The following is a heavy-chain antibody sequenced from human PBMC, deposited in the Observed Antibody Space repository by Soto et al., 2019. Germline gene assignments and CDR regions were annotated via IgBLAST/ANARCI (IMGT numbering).Heavy chain of an antibody. Sequence: QAHLAQSGAEVKKPGSSVTVSCKASGGTFNSYGISWVRQAPGQGLDWMGVIIPLYGTVNYAQKFQGRVSITAEKHTRTAYMALNSVRSDAPAVYYCGRVGVIRGVPQIPFGLWAQGPQVPFSS. CDR3: GRVGVIRGVPQIPFGL. CDR1: GGTFNSYG. V-gene: IGHV1-69*06. D-gene: IGHD3-10*01. CDR2: IIPLYGTV. J-gene: IGHJ4*02.